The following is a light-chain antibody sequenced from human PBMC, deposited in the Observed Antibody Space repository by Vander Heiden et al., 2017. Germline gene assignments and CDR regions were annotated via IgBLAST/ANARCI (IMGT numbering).Light chain of an antibody. V-gene: IGLV1-40*01. CDR1: SSNIGAGYD. Sequence: SVLTQPPSVSGAPRQRATTTCTRSSSNIGAGYDDHWYQQLPGTAPKLLIDCNSNRPSGVPDRFSGSKSGTSASLAITGLQAEDEADYYCQSYDSSLSGSVFGGGTKLTVL. CDR2: CNS. CDR3: QSYDSSLSGSV. J-gene: IGLJ2*01.